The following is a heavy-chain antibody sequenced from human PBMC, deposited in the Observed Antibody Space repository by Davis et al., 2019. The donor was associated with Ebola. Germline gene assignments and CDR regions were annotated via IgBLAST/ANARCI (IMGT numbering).Heavy chain of an antibody. D-gene: IGHD3-22*01. Sequence: GESLKISCAASGFTFSSYEMNWVRQAPGKGLEWVSYISSSGSTIYYADSVKGRFTISRDNAKNSLYLQMNSLRAEDTAVYYCARGPFRYYYDSSGYGIKYGMDVWGQGTTVTVSS. CDR1: GFTFSSYE. J-gene: IGHJ6*02. V-gene: IGHV3-48*03. CDR2: ISSSGSTI. CDR3: ARGPFRYYYDSSGYGIKYGMDV.